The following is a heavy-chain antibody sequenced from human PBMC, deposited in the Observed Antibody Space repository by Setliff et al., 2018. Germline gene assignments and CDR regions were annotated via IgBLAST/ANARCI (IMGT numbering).Heavy chain of an antibody. CDR2: MNPNTGYT. V-gene: IGHV1-8*02. Sequence: ASVKVSCKASGYSFSTYDINWVRQAAGQGLEWMGWMNPNTGYTGYARNFQGRVTMTRNTSISTAYMELSGLRSDDTAVYYCARGSRSQNWGGRYSWSDPWGQGTLVTVSS. D-gene: IGHD7-27*01. CDR3: ARGSRSQNWGGRYSWSDP. CDR1: GYSFSTYD. J-gene: IGHJ5*02.